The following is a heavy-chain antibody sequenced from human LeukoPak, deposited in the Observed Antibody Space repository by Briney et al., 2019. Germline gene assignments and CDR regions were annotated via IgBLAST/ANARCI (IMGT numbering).Heavy chain of an antibody. D-gene: IGHD3-10*01. J-gene: IGHJ4*02. Sequence: SGPTLVKRTQTLTLTCTFSGFSLTTSGVGVGWIRQPPGKALEWLALIYWDDDKRYSPSLKSRLTITKDTSKNQVVLTMTNMDPVDTATYYCAHRLHSGSGSYFDYWGQGTLVTVSS. CDR3: AHRLHSGSGSYFDY. V-gene: IGHV2-5*02. CDR1: GFSLTTSGVG. CDR2: IYWDDDK.